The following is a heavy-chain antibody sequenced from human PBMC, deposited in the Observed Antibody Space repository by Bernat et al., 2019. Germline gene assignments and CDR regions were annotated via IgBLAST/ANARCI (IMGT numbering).Heavy chain of an antibody. CDR1: GYTFTHHG. D-gene: IGHD6-19*01. CDR2: ISGYNGDT. Sequence: QVQLVQSGTEVKKPGASVRVPCKTSGYTFTHHGIGWVRQAPGQGLEWLGWISGYNGDTIYAQRLQGRVTMTTYTPTNTAYMELTSLRPDDTAVYYCARDPSNTSGWYAYFDSWGQGTLVTVSS. J-gene: IGHJ4*02. CDR3: ARDPSNTSGWYAYFDS. V-gene: IGHV1-18*01.